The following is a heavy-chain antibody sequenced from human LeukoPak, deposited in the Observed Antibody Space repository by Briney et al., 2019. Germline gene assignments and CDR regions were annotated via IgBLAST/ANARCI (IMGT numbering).Heavy chain of an antibody. CDR3: ARDLVRGVINWLDP. Sequence: PSETLSLTCTASGGSISSYYWSWIRQPPGKGLEWIGYVYDSGSTNYNPSLKSRVTISIDTSKNQFSLKLSSVTAADTAVYYCARDLVRGVINWLDPWGQGTLVTVSS. CDR2: VYDSGST. D-gene: IGHD3-10*01. J-gene: IGHJ5*02. V-gene: IGHV4-59*01. CDR1: GGSISSYY.